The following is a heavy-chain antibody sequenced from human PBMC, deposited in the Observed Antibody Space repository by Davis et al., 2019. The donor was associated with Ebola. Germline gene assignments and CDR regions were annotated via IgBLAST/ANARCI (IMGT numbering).Heavy chain of an antibody. V-gene: IGHV3-30-3*01. D-gene: IGHD3-10*01. CDR3: AREYGSGSYYISY. J-gene: IGHJ4*02. CDR2: ISYDGSNK. CDR1: GFTFSSYA. Sequence: GESLKISCAASGFTFSSYAMHWVRQAPGKGLEWVAVISYDGSNKYYADSVKGRFTISRDNSKNTLYLQMNSLRAEDTAVYYCAREYGSGSYYISYWGQGTLVTVSS.